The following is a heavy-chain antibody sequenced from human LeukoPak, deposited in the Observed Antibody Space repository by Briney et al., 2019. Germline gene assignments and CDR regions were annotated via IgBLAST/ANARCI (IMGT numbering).Heavy chain of an antibody. CDR2: ITPNSGGT. V-gene: IGHV1-2*02. J-gene: IGHJ5*02. D-gene: IGHD3-9*01. CDR3: ARLEGTGYRGGWFDP. Sequence: ASVKVSCMASGYTFTDYYIHWVRQAPGQGLEWMGWITPNSGGTNYAQKFQGRVTMTRDTSISTASLELRSLTSDDTAVYYCARLEGTGYRGGWFDPWGQGSLVTVSS. CDR1: GYTFTDYY.